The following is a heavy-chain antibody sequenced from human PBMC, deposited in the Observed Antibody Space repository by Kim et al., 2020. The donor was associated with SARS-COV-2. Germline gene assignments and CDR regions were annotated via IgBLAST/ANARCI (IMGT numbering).Heavy chain of an antibody. V-gene: IGHV3-74*01. Sequence: ADSVKGRFTISRDNAKNTLYLQMSSLGAEDTAVYYCASQFGWSGYYTFDYWGQGTLVTVSS. D-gene: IGHD3-3*01. CDR3: ASQFGWSGYYTFDY. J-gene: IGHJ4*02.